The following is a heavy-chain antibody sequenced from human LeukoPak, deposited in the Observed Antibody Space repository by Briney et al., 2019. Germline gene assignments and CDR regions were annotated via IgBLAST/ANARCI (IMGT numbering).Heavy chain of an antibody. CDR1: GGSISSTTYY. CDR3: ARARWSIPYYYDSSGYYYAAFDY. J-gene: IGHJ4*02. V-gene: IGHV4-39*07. D-gene: IGHD3-22*01. CDR2: GYYTGST. Sequence: SETLSLTCTVSGGSISSTTYYWGWIRQPPGKGLEWIGSGYYTGSTYYNPSLKSRVTISVDTSKNQFSLKLSSVTAADTAVYYCARARWSIPYYYDSSGYYYAAFDYWGQGTLATVSS.